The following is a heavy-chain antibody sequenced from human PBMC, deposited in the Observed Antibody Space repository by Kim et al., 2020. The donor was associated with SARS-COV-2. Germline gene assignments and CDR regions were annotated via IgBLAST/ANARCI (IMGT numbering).Heavy chain of an antibody. CDR1: GFTFSSYA. CDR2: ISSNGGST. V-gene: IGHV3-64*01. D-gene: IGHD3-22*01. J-gene: IGHJ4*02. Sequence: GGSLRLSCAASGFTFSSYAMHWVRQAPGKGLEYVSAISSNGGSTYYANSVKGRFTISRDNSKNTLYLQMGSLRAEDMAVYYCARDLGYDRNEVYFDYWGQGTLVTVSS. CDR3: ARDLGYDRNEVYFDY.